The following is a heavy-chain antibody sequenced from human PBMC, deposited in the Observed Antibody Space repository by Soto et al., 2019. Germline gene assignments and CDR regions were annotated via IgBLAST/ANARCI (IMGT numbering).Heavy chain of an antibody. Sequence: QVHLQQWGAGLLKPSETLSLTCADSGGSFSGYYWSWIRQPPGKGLEWIGEINHSGVTNYSPSLKSRVTISVDRSTKQFSLKLTSVTAADTAFYYCAREPTGELTSRYHAWFDLWGQGTLVTVSS. CDR1: GGSFSGYY. J-gene: IGHJ5*02. D-gene: IGHD1-7*01. CDR3: AREPTGELTSRYHAWFDL. CDR2: INHSGVT. V-gene: IGHV4-34*01.